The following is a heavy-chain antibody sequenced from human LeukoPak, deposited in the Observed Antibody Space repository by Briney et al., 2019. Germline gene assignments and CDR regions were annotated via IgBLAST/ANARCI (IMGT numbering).Heavy chain of an antibody. CDR2: IYSGGST. CDR1: GFTVSINS. D-gene: IGHD6-19*01. J-gene: IGHJ5*02. Sequence: GGSLRLSCTVSGFTVSINSMSWVRQAPGKGLEWVSFIYSGGSTYYADSVKGRFTISRDNSKNTLYLQMNSLRAEDTAVYYCARDIPPYSSGWYDWFDPWGQGTLVTVSS. V-gene: IGHV3-66*01. CDR3: ARDIPPYSSGWYDWFDP.